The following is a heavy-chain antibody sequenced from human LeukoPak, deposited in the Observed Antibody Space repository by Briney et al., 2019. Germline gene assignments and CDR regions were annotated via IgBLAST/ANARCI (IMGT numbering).Heavy chain of an antibody. J-gene: IGHJ4*02. CDR1: GYTFTGYY. Sequence: ASVNVSCKASGYTFTGYYMHWVRQAPGQGLEWMGWINPNRGGTKHAQKFQGRVTMTRDTSISTAYMELSRLRSDDTAVYYCARDRPLDADDYYGFYYFDYWGQGTLVTVSS. V-gene: IGHV1-2*02. D-gene: IGHD3-10*01. CDR2: INPNRGGT. CDR3: ARDRPLDADDYYGFYYFDY.